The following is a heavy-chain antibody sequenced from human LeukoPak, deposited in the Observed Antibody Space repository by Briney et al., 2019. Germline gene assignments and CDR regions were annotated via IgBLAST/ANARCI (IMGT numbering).Heavy chain of an antibody. D-gene: IGHD4-17*01. V-gene: IGHV1-2*02. CDR1: GYTFTGYY. Sequence: ASVKVSCKASGYTFTGYYMHWVRQAPGQGLEWMGWINPNSGGTNYAQKLQGRVTVTTDTSTSTAYMELRSLRSDDTAVYYCARVRSGDYVSYGYMDVWGKGTTVTISS. CDR3: ARVRSGDYVSYGYMDV. CDR2: INPNSGGT. J-gene: IGHJ6*03.